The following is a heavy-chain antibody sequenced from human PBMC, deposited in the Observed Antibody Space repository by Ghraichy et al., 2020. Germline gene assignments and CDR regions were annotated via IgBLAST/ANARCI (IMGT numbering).Heavy chain of an antibody. J-gene: IGHJ6*02. D-gene: IGHD5-12*01. Sequence: GGSLRLSCAASGFTFSSYSMNWVRQAPGKGLEWVSSISSSSSYIYYADSVKGRFTISRDNAKNSLYLQMNSLRAEDTAMYYCAREPLVAYYGMDVWGQGTTVTVSS. CDR1: GFTFSSYS. CDR2: ISSSSSYI. CDR3: AREPLVAYYGMDV. V-gene: IGHV3-21*01.